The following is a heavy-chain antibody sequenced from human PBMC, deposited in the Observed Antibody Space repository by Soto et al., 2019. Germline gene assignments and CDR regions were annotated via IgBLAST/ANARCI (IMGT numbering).Heavy chain of an antibody. D-gene: IGHD2-2*01. V-gene: IGHV3-30*18. J-gene: IGHJ6*01. CDR2: ISYDGSNK. Sequence: QVQLVESGGGVVQPGRSLRLSCAASGFTFSSYGMHWVRQAPGKGLEWVAVISYDGSNKYYADSVKGRFTISRDNSKNTLYLQMNSLRAEDTAVYYCAKDGQYQLRSLHYYYGMDVW. CDR3: AKDGQYQLRSLHYYYGMDV. CDR1: GFTFSSYG.